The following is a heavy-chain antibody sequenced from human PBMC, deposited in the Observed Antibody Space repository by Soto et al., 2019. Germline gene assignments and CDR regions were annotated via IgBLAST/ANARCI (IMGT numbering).Heavy chain of an antibody. CDR1: GFSFSSYA. CDR3: AKGTLSRCDSLGNY. CDR2: VSSSCGST. D-gene: IGHD2-21*02. J-gene: IGHJ4*02. V-gene: IGHV3-23*01. Sequence: PGGSLRLSCAASGFSFSSYAMSWVSQAPGKGLEWVSAVSSSCGSTYYAASVKGRFTISRDKSKNTLYLQMNSLKAEDTAVYYCAKGTLSRCDSLGNYWGPGXLVIVYS.